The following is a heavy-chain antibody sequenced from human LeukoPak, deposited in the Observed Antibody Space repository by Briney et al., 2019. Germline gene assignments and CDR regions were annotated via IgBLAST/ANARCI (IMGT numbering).Heavy chain of an antibody. V-gene: IGHV3-23*01. Sequence: GGSLRLSCAASGFTFSSYAMSWVRQAPGKGLEWVSAISGSGGSTYYADSVKGRFTISRDNSKNTPYLQMNSLRAEDTAVYYCAKDPFYDFWSGYYPRDYWGQGTLVTVSS. CDR3: AKDPFYDFWSGYYPRDY. CDR2: ISGSGGST. CDR1: GFTFSSYA. D-gene: IGHD3-3*01. J-gene: IGHJ4*02.